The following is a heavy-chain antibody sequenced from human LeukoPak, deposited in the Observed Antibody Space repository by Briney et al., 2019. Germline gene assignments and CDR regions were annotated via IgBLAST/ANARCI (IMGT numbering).Heavy chain of an antibody. J-gene: IGHJ1*01. CDR3: AKDDDWGRYKH. CDR2: ISPSGDIT. Sequence: GGTLRLSCAGSGFSFSSHGMNWVRQAPGKGLEWVSGISPSGDITYYTDSVRGRFTISRDNFKNTLSLQVNSLRAEDTAMYYCAKDDDWGRYKHWGQGTLVTVSS. CDR1: GFSFSSHG. D-gene: IGHD3-16*01. V-gene: IGHV3-23*01.